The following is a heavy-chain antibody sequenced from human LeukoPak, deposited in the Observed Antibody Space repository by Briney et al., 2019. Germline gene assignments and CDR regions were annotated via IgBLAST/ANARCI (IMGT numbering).Heavy chain of an antibody. CDR2: IYSGGST. D-gene: IGHD4-11*01. Sequence: SGGSLRLSCAPSGFTVSSNYMSWVRQAPGKGLEWVSVIYSGGSTYYADSVKGRFTISRDNSKNTLYLQMNSLRAEDTAVYYCARDNSNYLYYYYGMDVWGQGTTVTVSS. J-gene: IGHJ6*02. V-gene: IGHV3-66*01. CDR3: ARDNSNYLYYYYGMDV. CDR1: GFTVSSNY.